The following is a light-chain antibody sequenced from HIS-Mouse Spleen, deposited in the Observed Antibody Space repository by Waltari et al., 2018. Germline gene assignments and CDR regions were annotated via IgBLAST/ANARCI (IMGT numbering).Light chain of an antibody. CDR2: EDS. CDR3: YSTDSSGNHRV. J-gene: IGLJ2*01. Sequence: SYELTQSPSVSVPPGQTARITCSGDALPKKYAYWYQQKAGQAPVLVIYEDSQRPSGVPERFSGSSSGTMATLTISGAQVEDEADYYCYSTDSSGNHRVFGGGTKLTVL. V-gene: IGLV3-10*01. CDR1: ALPKKY.